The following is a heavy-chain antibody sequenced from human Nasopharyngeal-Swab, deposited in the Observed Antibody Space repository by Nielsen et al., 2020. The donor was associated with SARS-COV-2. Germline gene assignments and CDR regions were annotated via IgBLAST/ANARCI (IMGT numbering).Heavy chain of an antibody. V-gene: IGHV3-33*01. CDR3: ARDRVLWSGGDAFDI. D-gene: IGHD3-10*01. J-gene: IGHJ3*02. CDR1: GFTFSSYG. Sequence: GESLKISCAASGFTFSSYGIHWVRRAPGKGLEWVAVIWYDGSNEEYADSVKGRFTISRDNSKNTVNLQMNSLRAEDTAVYYCARDRVLWSGGDAFDIWGQGTMVTVSS. CDR2: IWYDGSNE.